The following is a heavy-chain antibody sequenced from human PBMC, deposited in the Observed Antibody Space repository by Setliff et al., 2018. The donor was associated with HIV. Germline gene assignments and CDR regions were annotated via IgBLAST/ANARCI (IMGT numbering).Heavy chain of an antibody. J-gene: IGHJ5*02. V-gene: IGHV3-15*01. CDR3: ANSAFRGVIWA. CDR1: GFTFSNAW. Sequence: PGGSLRLSCAASGFTFSNAWMSWVRQAPGKGLEWVGRIKSKTDGGTTDYAAPVKGRFTISRDDSKNTLYLQMNSLRAEDTAVYYCANSAFRGVIWAWGQGTLVTVSS. D-gene: IGHD3-10*01. CDR2: IKSKTDGGTT.